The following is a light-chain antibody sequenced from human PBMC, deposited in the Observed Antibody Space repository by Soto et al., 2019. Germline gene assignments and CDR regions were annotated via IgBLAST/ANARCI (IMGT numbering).Light chain of an antibody. V-gene: IGKV1-39*01. CDR1: QSISSY. J-gene: IGKJ4*01. CDR3: QQSYSTSPLT. CDR2: AAS. Sequence: DIQMTQSPSFLSASVGDRVTITCRASQSISSYLNWYQQKPGKAPKLLIYAASSLQSGVPSRFSGSGSGTDFTLTISSLQPEDFATYYCQQSYSTSPLTFGGGTKVEIK.